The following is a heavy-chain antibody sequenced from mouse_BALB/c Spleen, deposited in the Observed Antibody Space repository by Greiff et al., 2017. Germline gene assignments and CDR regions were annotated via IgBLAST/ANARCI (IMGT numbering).Heavy chain of an antibody. J-gene: IGHJ3*01. CDR1: GYTFTDYE. CDR3: TREDYGSSPAWFAY. CDR2: IDPETGGT. Sequence: VQLQQSGAELVRPGASVTLSCKASGYTFTDYEMHWVKQTPVHGLEWIGAIDPETGGTAYNQKFKGKATLTADKSSSTAYMELRSLTSEDSAVYYCTREDYGSSPAWFAYWGQGTLVTVSA. D-gene: IGHD1-1*01. V-gene: IGHV1-15*01.